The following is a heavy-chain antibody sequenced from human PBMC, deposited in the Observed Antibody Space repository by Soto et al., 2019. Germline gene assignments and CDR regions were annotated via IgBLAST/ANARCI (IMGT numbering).Heavy chain of an antibody. D-gene: IGHD6-13*01. CDR2: IDTSGNT. J-gene: IGHJ6*02. V-gene: IGHV4-4*07. CDR1: VDSIATYY. CDR3: ARYSNNWFQTEGMDV. Sequence: SETLSVTWTVSVDSIATYYWSWIRQPAGKGLEWIGRIDTSGNTNYNPSLKSRVTMSVDTSKKQFSLKLTSVTAADTAVYYCARYSNNWFQTEGMDVWGQGTTVTVSS.